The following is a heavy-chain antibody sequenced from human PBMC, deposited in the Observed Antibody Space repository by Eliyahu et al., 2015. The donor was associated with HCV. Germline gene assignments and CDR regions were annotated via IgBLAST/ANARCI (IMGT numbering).Heavy chain of an antibody. CDR3: ARVGDFWSGYALIY. CDR1: GGSFSGYY. J-gene: IGHJ4*02. Sequence: QVQLQQWGAGLLKPSETLSLTCAVYGGSFSGYYWSWIRQPPGKGLEWIGEINHSGSTNYNPSLKSRVTISVDTSKNQFSLKLSSVTAADTAVYYCARVGDFWSGYALIYWGQGTLVTVSS. D-gene: IGHD3-3*01. CDR2: INHSGST. V-gene: IGHV4-34*01.